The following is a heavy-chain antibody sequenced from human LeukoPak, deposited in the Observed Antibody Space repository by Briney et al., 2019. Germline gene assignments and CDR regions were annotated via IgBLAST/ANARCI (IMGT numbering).Heavy chain of an antibody. J-gene: IGHJ4*02. CDR2: INSDGSST. CDR3: ARGRGYSYGHLDY. D-gene: IGHD5-18*01. V-gene: IGHV3-74*01. Sequence: GGSLRLSCAASGFTFSSYWMHWVGQGPGMELVWGSSINSDGSSTSYADSVKGRFTISRDNATNTLYLQMNSLRAEDTAVYYCARGRGYSYGHLDYWGQGTLVTVSS. CDR1: GFTFSSYW.